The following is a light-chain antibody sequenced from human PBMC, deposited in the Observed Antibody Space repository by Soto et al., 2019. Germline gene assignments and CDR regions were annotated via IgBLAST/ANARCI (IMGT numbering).Light chain of an antibody. J-gene: IGLJ3*02. CDR2: DDS. V-gene: IGLV1-51*01. Sequence: QSVLTEPPSVSAAPGQKVSMSCSGGSSNIGSNFVAWYQQLPGKAPKLLIYDDSKRPYGIPGRFSASKSGTSATLGITDLQTVDEGDYFCGSWDNSLSVVVFGGGTQLTVL. CDR1: SSNIGSNF. CDR3: GSWDNSLSVVV.